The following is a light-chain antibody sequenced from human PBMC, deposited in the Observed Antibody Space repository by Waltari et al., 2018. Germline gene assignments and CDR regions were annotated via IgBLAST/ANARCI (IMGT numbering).Light chain of an antibody. V-gene: IGKV1-5*03. CDR2: EAS. CDR1: ESISSW. Sequence: ETQMTQSPSTLSASAGDRVTITCRASESISSWLAWYQQKPGRAPKLLVYEASSLERGVPSRFSGGGFGTEFTLTISGLQPDDFATYYCQHYAGSPWTFGQGTKVEIK. J-gene: IGKJ1*01. CDR3: QHYAGSPWT.